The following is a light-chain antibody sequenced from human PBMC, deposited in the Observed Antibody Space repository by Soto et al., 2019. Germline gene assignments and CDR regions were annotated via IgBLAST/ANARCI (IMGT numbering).Light chain of an antibody. CDR3: CSYAGSYTGV. CDR1: SSDVGGYNY. Sequence: QCALTQPRSVSGAHGQGVTISCTGTSSDVGGYNYVSWYQQHPGKAPKLMIYDVSKRPSGVPDRFSGSKSGNTASLTISGLQAEDEADYYCCSYAGSYTGVFGTGTKVTVL. CDR2: DVS. J-gene: IGLJ1*01. V-gene: IGLV2-11*01.